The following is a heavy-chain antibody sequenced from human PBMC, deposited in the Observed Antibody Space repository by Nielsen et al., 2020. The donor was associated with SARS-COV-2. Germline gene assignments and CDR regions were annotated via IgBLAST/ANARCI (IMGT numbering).Heavy chain of an antibody. CDR1: GYTFTSYG. Sequence: ASVKVSCKASGYTFTSYGISWVRQAPGQGLEWMGWISAYNGNTNYAQKLQGRVTMTTDTSTSTAYMELRSLRSDDTAVYYCARGESGRYFDWLFSDAFDIWGQGTMVTVSS. CDR2: ISAYNGNT. CDR3: ARGESGRYFDWLFSDAFDI. J-gene: IGHJ3*02. V-gene: IGHV1-18*01. D-gene: IGHD3-9*01.